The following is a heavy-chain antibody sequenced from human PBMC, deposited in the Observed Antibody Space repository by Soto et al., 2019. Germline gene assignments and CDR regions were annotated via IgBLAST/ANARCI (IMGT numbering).Heavy chain of an antibody. CDR2: ISYDGSKK. V-gene: IGHV3-30-3*01. CDR1: GFIFSSYA. Sequence: QVQLVESGGGVVQPGRSLRLSCAGSGFIFSSYAMHWVRQAPGKGLEWVAVISYDGSKKYYADSVKGRFTISRDDSKYMLYLQMNSLRVEDTAVYYCARDPFEDIVPTRSYGMDVWGQGTTVTVSS. CDR3: ARDPFEDIVPTRSYGMDV. J-gene: IGHJ6*02. D-gene: IGHD5-12*01.